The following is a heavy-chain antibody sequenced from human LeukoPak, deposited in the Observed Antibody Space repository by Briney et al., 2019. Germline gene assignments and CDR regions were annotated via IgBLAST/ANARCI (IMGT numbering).Heavy chain of an antibody. Sequence: PGGSLRLSCAASGFTFSSYSMNWVRQAPGKGLEWVSSISSSSSYIHYADSVKGRFTISRDNAKNSLYLQMNSLRAEDTAVYYCARAPLYRETGPWGQGTLVTVSS. CDR1: GFTFSSYS. CDR3: ARAPLYRETGP. J-gene: IGHJ5*02. D-gene: IGHD3-9*01. V-gene: IGHV3-21*01. CDR2: ISSSSSYI.